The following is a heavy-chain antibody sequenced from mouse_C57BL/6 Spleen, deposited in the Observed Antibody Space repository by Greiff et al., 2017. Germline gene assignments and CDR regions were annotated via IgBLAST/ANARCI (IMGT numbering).Heavy chain of an antibody. J-gene: IGHJ1*03. CDR3: AREGNYGSEYFDV. D-gene: IGHD1-1*01. V-gene: IGHV1-76*01. CDR2: IYPGSSNT. Sequence: QVQLQQSGAELVRPGASVKLSCKASGYTFTDYYINWVKQRPGQGLEWIASIYPGSSNTYYNEKFKGKAKLTAEKSSSTAYMQLSSLTAEDSAVYFCAREGNYGSEYFDVWGTGTTVTVSS. CDR1: GYTFTDYY.